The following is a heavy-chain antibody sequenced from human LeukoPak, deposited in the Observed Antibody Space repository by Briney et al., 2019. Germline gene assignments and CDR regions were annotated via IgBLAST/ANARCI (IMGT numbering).Heavy chain of an antibody. CDR3: ARGLGDWGRVDY. V-gene: IGHV3-66*02. J-gene: IGHJ4*02. CDR2: IYRGGET. CDR1: GFIVSSTY. Sequence: GGSLRLSCAASGFIVSSTYMSWVRQAPGRGLEWVSVIYRGGETYYADSVQGRFTISRDNSKNTLYLQMNSLRVEDTAVYYCARGLGDWGRVDYWGQGTLVTVSS. D-gene: IGHD2-21*02.